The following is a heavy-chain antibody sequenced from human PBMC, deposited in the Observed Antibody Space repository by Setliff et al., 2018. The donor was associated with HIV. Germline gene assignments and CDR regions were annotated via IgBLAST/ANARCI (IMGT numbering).Heavy chain of an antibody. Sequence: GGSLRLSCTASGFTFGDYAMSWVRQTPGKGLEWVSAITGSGGNTYYANSVKGRFTISRDNSENTLYLQMNSLRADHTAMYYCAKGHYDDWYYFDYWGPGTLVTVSS. CDR1: GFTFGDYA. J-gene: IGHJ4*02. CDR3: AKGHYDDWYYFDY. D-gene: IGHD4-17*01. V-gene: IGHV3-23*01. CDR2: ITGSGGNT.